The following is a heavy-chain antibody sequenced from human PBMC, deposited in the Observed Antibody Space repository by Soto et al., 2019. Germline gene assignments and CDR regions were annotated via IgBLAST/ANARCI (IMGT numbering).Heavy chain of an antibody. J-gene: IGHJ4*02. V-gene: IGHV3-23*01. CDR3: AKGPGEWELLFEY. Sequence: GGSLRLSCGAFGFTFSSYAMSWVRQAPGKGLEWVSAISGSGGSTYYADSVKGRFTISRDNSKNTLYLQMNSLRAEDTAVYYCAKGPGEWELLFEYWGQGTLVTVSS. CDR2: ISGSGGST. D-gene: IGHD1-26*01. CDR1: GFTFSSYA.